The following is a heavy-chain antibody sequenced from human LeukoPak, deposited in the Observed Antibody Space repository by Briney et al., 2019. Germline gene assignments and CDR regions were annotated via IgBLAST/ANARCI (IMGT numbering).Heavy chain of an antibody. D-gene: IGHD2-2*01. CDR1: GGSFSGYY. J-gene: IGHJ5*02. Sequence: SETLSLTCAVYGGSFSGYYWSWIRQPPGKGLEWIGEINHSGSTNYNPSLKSRVTISVDTSKNQFSLKLSSVTAADTAVYYCARIVVPAATPQYNWFDPWGQGTLVTVSS. V-gene: IGHV4-34*01. CDR3: ARIVVPAATPQYNWFDP. CDR2: INHSGST.